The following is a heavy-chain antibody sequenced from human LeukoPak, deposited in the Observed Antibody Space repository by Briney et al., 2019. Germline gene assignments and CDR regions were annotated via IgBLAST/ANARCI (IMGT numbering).Heavy chain of an antibody. J-gene: IGHJ6*02. CDR2: ISSSGSTI. Sequence: SGGSLRLSCAASGFTFSDYYMSWIRQAPGKGLEWASYISSSGSTIYYADSVKGRFTISRDNAKNSLYLQMNSLRAEDTAVYYCARDSGSYYDYYGMDVWGHGTTVTVSS. V-gene: IGHV3-11*01. CDR1: GFTFSDYY. CDR3: ARDSGSYYDYYGMDV. D-gene: IGHD3-10*01.